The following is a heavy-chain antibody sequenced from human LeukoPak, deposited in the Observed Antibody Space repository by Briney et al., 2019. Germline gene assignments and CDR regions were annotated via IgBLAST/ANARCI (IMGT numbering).Heavy chain of an antibody. CDR3: AFCSSTSCSPGYDY. J-gene: IGHJ4*02. Sequence: SVKVSCKASGGTFSGYAISWVRQAPGQGLEWMGGIIAIFGTANYAQKFQGRVTITADESTSTAYMELSSLRSEDTAVYYCAFCSSTSCSPGYDYWGQGTLVTVSS. D-gene: IGHD2-2*01. CDR1: GGTFSGYA. CDR2: IIAIFGTA. V-gene: IGHV1-69*13.